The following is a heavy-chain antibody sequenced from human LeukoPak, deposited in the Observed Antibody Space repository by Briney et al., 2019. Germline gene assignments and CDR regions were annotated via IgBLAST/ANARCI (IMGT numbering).Heavy chain of an antibody. Sequence: SETLSLTCTVSGGSISSSSYYWGWIRQPPGKGLEWIGSIYYSGSTYYNPSLKSRVTISVDTSKNQFSLKLSSVTAADTAVYYCARHRGLSYYYDSSGVSYFGYWGQGTLVTVSS. CDR1: GGSISSSSYY. D-gene: IGHD3-22*01. CDR3: ARHRGLSYYYDSSGVSYFGY. CDR2: IYYSGST. V-gene: IGHV4-39*01. J-gene: IGHJ4*02.